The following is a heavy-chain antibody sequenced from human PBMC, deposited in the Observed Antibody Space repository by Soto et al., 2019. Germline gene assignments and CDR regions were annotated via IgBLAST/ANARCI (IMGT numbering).Heavy chain of an antibody. CDR1: GFPFSSYW. D-gene: IGHD2-15*01. V-gene: IGHV3-74*01. Sequence: EVQLVESGGGLVQPGGSLSLSCATSGFPFSSYWVHWVPQAPGKGLVWVSRIDTVGSRTSYADSVKGRSTISSDNAENTLYVQRNSRGAEDTAVCYCARAWSSRFDYWGQGTLVTVSS. CDR2: IDTVGSRT. CDR3: ARAWSSRFDY. J-gene: IGHJ4*02.